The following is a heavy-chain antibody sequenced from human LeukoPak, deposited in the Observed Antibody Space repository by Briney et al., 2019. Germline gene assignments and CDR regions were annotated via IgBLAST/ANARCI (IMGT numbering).Heavy chain of an antibody. V-gene: IGHV3-23*01. D-gene: IGHD3-22*01. CDR1: GFTFSSYA. CDR2: ISGSGGST. J-gene: IGHJ3*02. CDR3: AKGVPGHYYDSSGYYRDDAFDI. Sequence: GGSLRLSCAASGFTFSSYAMSWVRQAPGKGLEWVSAISGSGGSTYYADSVKGRFTISRDNSKNTLYLQMNSLRAEDTAVYYCAKGVPGHYYDSSGYYRDDAFDIWGQGTMVTVSS.